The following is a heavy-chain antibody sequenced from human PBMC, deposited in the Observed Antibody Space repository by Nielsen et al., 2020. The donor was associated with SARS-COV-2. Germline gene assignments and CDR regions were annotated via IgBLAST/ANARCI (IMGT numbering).Heavy chain of an antibody. D-gene: IGHD2-2*01. V-gene: IGHV3-48*01. CDR2: ISSSSSTI. J-gene: IGHJ4*02. CDR3: AKMEDIVVVPAAMGDY. Sequence: GESLKISCAASGFTFSSYSMNWVRQAPGKGLEWVSYISSSSSTIYYADSVKGRFTISRDNAKNSLYLQMNSLRAEDTAVYYCAKMEDIVVVPAAMGDYWGQGTLVTVSS. CDR1: GFTFSSYS.